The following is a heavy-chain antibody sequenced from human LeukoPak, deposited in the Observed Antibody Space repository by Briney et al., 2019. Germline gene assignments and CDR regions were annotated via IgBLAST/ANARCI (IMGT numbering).Heavy chain of an antibody. CDR3: ARKYNGYGGWIDY. Sequence: SETLSLTCTVSNDSINNYYWSWLRQPPGKGLEWIGYIYYSGNTNYNPSLKSRVTISLDTSKNQFSLKLSSVTAADTAVYYCARKYNGYGGWIDYWAQGTLVTVSS. D-gene: IGHD5-12*01. CDR1: NDSINNYY. V-gene: IGHV4-59*01. J-gene: IGHJ4*02. CDR2: IYYSGNT.